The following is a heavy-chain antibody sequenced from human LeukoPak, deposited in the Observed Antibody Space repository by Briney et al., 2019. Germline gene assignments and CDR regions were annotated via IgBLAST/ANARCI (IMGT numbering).Heavy chain of an antibody. CDR2: INPNSGDT. Sequence: GASVKVSCKASGYTFTGYYMHWVRQAPGQGFEWMGWINPNSGDTNYAQKFQGRVTMTRDTSISTAHMELSRLRSDDTAVYYCARANRLYCSSTTCPFDYWGQGTLVTVSS. J-gene: IGHJ4*02. V-gene: IGHV1-2*02. CDR3: ARANRLYCSSTTCPFDY. CDR1: GYTFTGYY. D-gene: IGHD2-2*01.